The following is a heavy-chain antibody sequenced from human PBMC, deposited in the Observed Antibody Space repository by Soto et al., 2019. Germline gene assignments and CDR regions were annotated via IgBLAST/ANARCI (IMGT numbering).Heavy chain of an antibody. CDR2: INAGNGNT. D-gene: IGHD6-19*01. J-gene: IGHJ4*02. V-gene: IGHV1-3*01. CDR3: ATALNSGWYFLNY. Sequence: GASVKVSCKASGYTFTSYAMHWVRQAPGQRLEWMGWINAGNGNTKYSQKFQGRVTITRDTSASTAYMELSSLRSEDTAVYYCATALNSGWYFLNYWGQGTLVTVSS. CDR1: GYTFTSYA.